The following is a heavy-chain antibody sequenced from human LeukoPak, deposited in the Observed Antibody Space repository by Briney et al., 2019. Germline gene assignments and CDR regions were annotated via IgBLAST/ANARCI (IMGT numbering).Heavy chain of an antibody. CDR3: ARVYYGDYEEPDIDY. Sequence: PGGSLRLSCAAPGFTFSSYAMHWVRQAPGKGLEWVAVISYDGSNKYYADSVKGRFTISRDNSKNTLYLQMNSLRAEDTAVYYCARVYYGDYEEPDIDYWGQGTLVTVSS. CDR1: GFTFSSYA. D-gene: IGHD4-17*01. J-gene: IGHJ4*02. CDR2: ISYDGSNK. V-gene: IGHV3-30-3*01.